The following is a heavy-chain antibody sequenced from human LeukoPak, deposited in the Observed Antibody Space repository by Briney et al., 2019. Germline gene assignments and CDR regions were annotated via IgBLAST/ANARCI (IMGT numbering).Heavy chain of an antibody. CDR2: INHSGST. Sequence: SETLSLTCAVYGGSFSGYYWSWIRQPPGKGLEWIGEINHSGSTNYNPSLKSRVTISVDTSKNQFSLKLSSVTAADTAVYYCARARLAFDYWGQGTLVTVSS. CDR1: GGSFSGYY. CDR3: ARARLAFDY. V-gene: IGHV4-34*01. D-gene: IGHD6-19*01. J-gene: IGHJ4*02.